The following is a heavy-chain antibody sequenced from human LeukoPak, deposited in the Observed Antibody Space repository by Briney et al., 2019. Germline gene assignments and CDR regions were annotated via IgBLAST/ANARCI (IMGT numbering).Heavy chain of an antibody. CDR3: ARSTGGTGPVDY. Sequence: SETLSLTCTVSGGSISSSSYYWGWIRQPPGKGLEWIGSIYYSGSTYYNPSLKSRVTISVDTSKNQFSLKLSSVTAADTAVYYCARSTGGTGPVDYWGQGTLVTVSS. J-gene: IGHJ4*02. CDR2: IYYSGST. CDR1: GGSISSSSYY. D-gene: IGHD2-8*02. V-gene: IGHV4-39*01.